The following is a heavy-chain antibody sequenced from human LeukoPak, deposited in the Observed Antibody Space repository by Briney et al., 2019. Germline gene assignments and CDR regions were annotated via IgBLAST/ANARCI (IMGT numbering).Heavy chain of an antibody. Sequence: PGGSLRLSCAASGFTFSSYAMSWVRQAPGKGLEWVSGISGSGGSTYYADSVKGRFTISRDNSKNTLYLQMNSLRVGDTAVYYCAKAVGSTLFDYWGQGTLVTVSS. V-gene: IGHV3-23*01. J-gene: IGHJ4*02. D-gene: IGHD1-26*01. CDR1: GFTFSSYA. CDR2: ISGSGGST. CDR3: AKAVGSTLFDY.